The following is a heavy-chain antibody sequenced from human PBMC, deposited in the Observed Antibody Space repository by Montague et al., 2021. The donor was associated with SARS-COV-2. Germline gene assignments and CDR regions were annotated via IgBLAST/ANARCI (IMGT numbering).Heavy chain of an antibody. CDR2: ISDSGST. CDR1: GGSLNNYF. Sequence: SETLSLTCTVSGGSLNNYFGSWIRQPPGKGLEWVGYISDSGSTKYNPSLQSRVTISVDTARNQFSLKLLSVTAADTAFYYCARVDSSGPGEYWGQGILVSVSS. CDR3: ARVDSSGPGEY. V-gene: IGHV4-59*08. D-gene: IGHD3-22*01. J-gene: IGHJ4*02.